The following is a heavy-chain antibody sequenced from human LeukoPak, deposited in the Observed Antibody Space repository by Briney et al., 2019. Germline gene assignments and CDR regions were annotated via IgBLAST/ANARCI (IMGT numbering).Heavy chain of an antibody. CDR3: SISHDYGDN. Sequence: GGSLRLSCAAYGFTFSGSAMHWVRQASGKGLEWVGRIRSRANNYATAYAASVKGRFTISRDDSKNTAYLQMNSLKIEDTAVYYCSISHDYGDNWGQGTLVTVSS. D-gene: IGHD4/OR15-4a*01. J-gene: IGHJ4*02. V-gene: IGHV3-73*01. CDR1: GFTFSGSA. CDR2: IRSRANNYAT.